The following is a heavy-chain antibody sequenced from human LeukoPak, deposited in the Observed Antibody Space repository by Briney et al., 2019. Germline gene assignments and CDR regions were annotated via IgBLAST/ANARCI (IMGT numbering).Heavy chain of an antibody. CDR1: GYTFTNYG. Sequence: ASVKDSFKPSGYTFTNYGISWVRQAPGQGLEWMGWISAYNGNTNYAQKLQGRVTITTDTSTSTAYMQLTSLTSDDTAVYYCATWAATIRNFNYWGQGTLVTVSS. J-gene: IGHJ4*02. D-gene: IGHD5-12*01. CDR2: ISAYNGNT. V-gene: IGHV1-18*01. CDR3: ATWAATIRNFNY.